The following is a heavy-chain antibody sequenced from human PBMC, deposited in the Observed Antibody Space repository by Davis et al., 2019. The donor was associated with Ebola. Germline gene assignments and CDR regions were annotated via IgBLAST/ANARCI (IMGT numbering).Heavy chain of an antibody. D-gene: IGHD5-18*01. CDR1: GFRFSGYW. CDR2: IKQDGSET. J-gene: IGHJ4*02. V-gene: IGHV3-7*01. Sequence: GESLKISCVASGFRFSGYWMTWVRQAPGKGLEWVANIKQDGSETYYVDSVKGRFTISRDNAGTSLYLQMNTLRVEDTAIYYCVPGTWIRGQGTLVTVSS. CDR3: VPGTWI.